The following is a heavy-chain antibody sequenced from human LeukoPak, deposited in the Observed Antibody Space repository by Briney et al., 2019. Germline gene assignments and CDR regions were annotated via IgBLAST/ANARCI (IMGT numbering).Heavy chain of an antibody. CDR3: ARVRSSSWNPFDY. D-gene: IGHD6-13*01. V-gene: IGHV4-34*01. J-gene: IGHJ4*02. Sequence: SETLSLTCAVYGGSFSGYYWSWIRQPPGEGLEWIGEINHSGSTNYNPSLKSRVTISVDTSKNQFSLKLSSVTAADTAVYYCARVRSSSWNPFDYWGQGTLVTVSS. CDR2: INHSGST. CDR1: GGSFSGYY.